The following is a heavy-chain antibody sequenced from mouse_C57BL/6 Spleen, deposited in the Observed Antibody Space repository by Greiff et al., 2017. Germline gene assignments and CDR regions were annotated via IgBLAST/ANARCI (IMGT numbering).Heavy chain of an antibody. V-gene: IGHV1-53*01. J-gene: IGHJ2*01. CDR1: GYTFTSYW. CDR2: INPSNGGT. Sequence: VQLQQPGPELVKPGASVKLSCKASGYTFTSYWMHWVKQRPGQGLEWIGNINPSNGGTNYNEKFKGKATLTVDKSTSTAYMHLSRLTSEDSAVYYGARGELRRGFCYWGQGTTLTVSS. CDR3: ARGELRRGFCY. D-gene: IGHD1-2*01.